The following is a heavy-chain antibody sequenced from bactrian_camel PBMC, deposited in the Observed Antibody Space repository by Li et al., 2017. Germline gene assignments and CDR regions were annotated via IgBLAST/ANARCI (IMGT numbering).Heavy chain of an antibody. V-gene: IGHV3-3*01. CDR3: AADLASAAYCFSSGRIA. Sequence: QLVESGGGSVQAGGSLRLSCVVSGHSRGSNCVGWYRLPPGRAPAEREGIAAIRRSGGETWYAGSVKGRFTISQDSAKNTLDLQMDHLEPEDTGMYYCAADLASAAYCFSSGRIAWGQGTQVTVS. D-gene: IGHD3*01. J-gene: IGHJ6*01. CDR2: IRRSGGET. CDR1: GHSRGSNC.